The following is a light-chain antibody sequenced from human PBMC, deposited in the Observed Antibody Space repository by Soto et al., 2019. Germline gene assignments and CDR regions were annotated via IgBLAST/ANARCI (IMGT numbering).Light chain of an antibody. CDR3: SSYAGSSYV. J-gene: IGLJ1*01. CDR2: EVN. V-gene: IGLV2-8*01. Sequence: QSALTQPPSASGSPGQSVTISCTGTSSDVGNYDSVSWYQHHPGKAPQAVIYEVNKRPSGVPDRFSGSKSGNTASLTVSGLQAEDEGDYYCSSYAGSSYVFGTGTKLTVL. CDR1: SSDVGNYDS.